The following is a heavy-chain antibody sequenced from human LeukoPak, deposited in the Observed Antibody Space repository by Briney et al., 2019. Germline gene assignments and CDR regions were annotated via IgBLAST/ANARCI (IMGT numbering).Heavy chain of an antibody. D-gene: IGHD6-13*01. Sequence: SQTLSLTCAVSGGSISSGGYSWSWIRQPPGKGLERIGYIYHSGSTSYNPSLKSRVTISVDRSKNQFSLKLSSVTAADTAVYYCASGGSSWYYYFDYWGQGTLVTVSS. CDR3: ASGGSSWYYYFDY. J-gene: IGHJ4*02. CDR2: IYHSGST. V-gene: IGHV4-30-2*01. CDR1: GGSISSGGYS.